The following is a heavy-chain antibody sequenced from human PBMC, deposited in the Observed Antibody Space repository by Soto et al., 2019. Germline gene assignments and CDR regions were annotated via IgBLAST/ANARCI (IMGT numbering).Heavy chain of an antibody. Sequence: GGSLRLSCAASGFTFSDHYMDWVRQAPGKGLEWVGRTRNKANSYTTEYAASVKGRFTISRDDSKNSLYLQMNSLKTEDTAVYYCASSGDYGGNSGLWGQGTLVTVSS. CDR3: ASSGDYGGNSGL. CDR1: GFTFSDHY. CDR2: TRNKANSYTT. J-gene: IGHJ4*02. V-gene: IGHV3-72*01. D-gene: IGHD4-17*01.